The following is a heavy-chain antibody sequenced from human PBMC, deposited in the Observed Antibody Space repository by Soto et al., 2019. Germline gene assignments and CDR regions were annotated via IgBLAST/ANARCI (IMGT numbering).Heavy chain of an antibody. Sequence: ASVKVSCKASGYTFTSYGISWVRQAPGQGLEWMGWISAYNGNTNYAQKLQGRVTMTTDTSTSTAYTELRSLRSDDTAVYYCARIPRGIAAAGAIKPPFDYWGQGTLVTSPQ. D-gene: IGHD6-13*01. V-gene: IGHV1-18*04. J-gene: IGHJ4*02. CDR1: GYTFTSYG. CDR2: ISAYNGNT. CDR3: ARIPRGIAAAGAIKPPFDY.